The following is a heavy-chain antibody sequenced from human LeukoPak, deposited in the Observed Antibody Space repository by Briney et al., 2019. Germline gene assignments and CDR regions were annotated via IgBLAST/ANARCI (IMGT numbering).Heavy chain of an antibody. CDR3: ARHVSSGWYYYYYGMDV. CDR2: IVPIFGTA. CDR1: GGTFSSYA. J-gene: IGHJ6*04. D-gene: IGHD6-19*01. V-gene: IGHV1-69*13. Sequence: ASVEVSCKASGGTFSSYAISWVRQAPGQGLEWMGGIVPIFGTANYAQKFQGRVTITADESTSTAYMELSSLRSEDTAVYYCARHVSSGWYYYYYGMDVWGKGTTVTVSS.